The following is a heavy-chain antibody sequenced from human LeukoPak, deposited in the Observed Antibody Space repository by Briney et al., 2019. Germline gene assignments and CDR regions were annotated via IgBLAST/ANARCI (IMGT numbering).Heavy chain of an antibody. V-gene: IGHV3-23*01. Sequence: GGSLRLSCAASGFTFSSYAMSWVRQAPGKGLEWVSAISGSGGSTYYADSVKGRFTVSRDNSKDTLYLQMNDLRPDDTAIYYCAKRNTMVRGGPCFDYWGQGLLVTVSS. CDR2: ISGSGGST. J-gene: IGHJ4*02. CDR1: GFTFSSYA. CDR3: AKRNTMVRGGPCFDY. D-gene: IGHD3-10*01.